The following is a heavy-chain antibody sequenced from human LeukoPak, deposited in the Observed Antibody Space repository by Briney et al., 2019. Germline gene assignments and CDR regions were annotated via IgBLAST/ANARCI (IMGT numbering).Heavy chain of an antibody. V-gene: IGHV4-59*01. CDR2: IYYSGST. Sequence: PSETLSLTCNVSGGSISSNYWSWIRQPPGKGLEWIGYIYYSGSTNYNPSLKNRVTISIDMSKNQFSLKLSSVTAADTAVYYCARVAGLDWYFDLWGRGTLATVSS. D-gene: IGHD3-10*01. J-gene: IGHJ2*01. CDR3: ARVAGLDWYFDL. CDR1: GGSISSNY.